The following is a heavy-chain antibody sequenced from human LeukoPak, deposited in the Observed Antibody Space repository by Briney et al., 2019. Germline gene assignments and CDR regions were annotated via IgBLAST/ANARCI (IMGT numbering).Heavy chain of an antibody. V-gene: IGHV4-39*01. J-gene: IGHJ4*02. CDR3: ARHIGDSGYPRYFDY. CDR2: MYYSGST. Sequence: PSETLSLTCTVSGGSIGSSTYYWGWIRQPPGKGLEWIGSMYYSGSTYYNPSLRSRVTIFVDTSNNQFSLKLSSVTAADTAVYYCARHIGDSGYPRYFDYWGQGTLVTVSS. CDR1: GGSIGSSTYY. D-gene: IGHD5-12*01.